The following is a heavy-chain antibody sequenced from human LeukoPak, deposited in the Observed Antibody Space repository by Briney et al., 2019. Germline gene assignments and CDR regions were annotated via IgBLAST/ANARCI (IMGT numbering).Heavy chain of an antibody. Sequence: GASVKVSCKASGYTSTGYYMHWVRQAPGQGLEWMGRINPNSGGTNYAQKFQGGVTMTRDTSISTAHMELSRLRSDDTAVYYCARYSNSQSPFDYWGQGTLVTVSS. CDR2: INPNSGGT. CDR1: GYTSTGYY. V-gene: IGHV1-2*06. D-gene: IGHD4-11*01. CDR3: ARYSNSQSPFDY. J-gene: IGHJ4*02.